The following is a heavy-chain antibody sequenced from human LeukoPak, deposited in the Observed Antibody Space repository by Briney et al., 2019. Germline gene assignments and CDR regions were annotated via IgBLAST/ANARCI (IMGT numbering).Heavy chain of an antibody. CDR2: IYTSGST. Sequence: SETLSLTCTVSGGSISSGSYYWSWIRQPAGKGLEWIGRIYTSGSTNYNPSLKSRVTISVDTSKNQFSLKLSSVTAADTAVYYCARDGTTPKGYYFDYWGQGTLVTVSS. CDR1: GGSISSGSYY. J-gene: IGHJ4*02. V-gene: IGHV4-61*02. CDR3: ARDGTTPKGYYFDY. D-gene: IGHD1-7*01.